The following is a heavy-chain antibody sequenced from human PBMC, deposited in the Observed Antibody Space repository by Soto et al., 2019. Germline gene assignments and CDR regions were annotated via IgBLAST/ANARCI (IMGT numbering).Heavy chain of an antibody. D-gene: IGHD2-2*01. CDR1: GFTFNTYT. J-gene: IGHJ4*02. CDR3: ARDREYQPLPDY. V-gene: IGHV3-48*01. Sequence: EVQLVEFGGGLAQPGGSLRLSCAASGFTFNTYTMNWVRQAPGKGLEWVSYISSSSSTIYYADSVKGRFIISRDNAKNSLSLQMNSLRAEDTAVYYCARDREYQPLPDYWGQGTLVTVS. CDR2: ISSSSSTI.